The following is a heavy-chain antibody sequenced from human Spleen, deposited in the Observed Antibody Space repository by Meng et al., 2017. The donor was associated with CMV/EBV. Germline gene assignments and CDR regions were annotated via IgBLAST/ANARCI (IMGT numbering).Heavy chain of an antibody. CDR3: ARDRATGRGLDI. J-gene: IGHJ3*02. CDR2: IKQDGSEK. CDR1: GFTFSNYW. D-gene: IGHD1-1*01. V-gene: IGHV3-7*01. Sequence: GGSLRLSCVASGFTFSNYWMNWVRQAPGKGLEWVANIKQDGSEKFYVDSVKGRFSISRDNAKNSLFLQMNGLRAEDTALYYCARDRATGRGLDIWGQGTMVTVSS.